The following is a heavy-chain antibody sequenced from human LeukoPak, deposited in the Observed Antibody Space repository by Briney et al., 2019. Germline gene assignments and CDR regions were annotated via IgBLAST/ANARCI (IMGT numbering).Heavy chain of an antibody. Sequence: SKTLSLTCTVSGGSISSYYWSWIRQPPGKGLEWIGYIYYSGSTNYNPSLKSRVTISVDTSKNQFSLKLSSVTAADTAVYYCARGLRAAVNWFDPWGQGTLVTVSS. J-gene: IGHJ5*02. CDR2: IYYSGST. V-gene: IGHV4-59*01. CDR1: GGSISSYY. CDR3: ARGLRAAVNWFDP. D-gene: IGHD6-13*01.